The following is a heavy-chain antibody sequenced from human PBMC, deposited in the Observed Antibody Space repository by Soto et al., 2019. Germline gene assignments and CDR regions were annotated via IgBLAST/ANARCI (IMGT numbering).Heavy chain of an antibody. CDR1: GVPRSTNY. CDR2: IYNDGKT. D-gene: IGHD3-10*01. J-gene: IGHJ6*02. Sequence: GGSLRISCAAPGVPRSTNYKSWVRPAPGKGLEWVSVIYNDGKTYYADSVKGRFTISRDASKNTLHLQMDSLRDEDTAVYYCVRPLPSGQNYGMDVWGQGTTVTVS. V-gene: IGHV3-53*01. CDR3: VRPLPSGQNYGMDV.